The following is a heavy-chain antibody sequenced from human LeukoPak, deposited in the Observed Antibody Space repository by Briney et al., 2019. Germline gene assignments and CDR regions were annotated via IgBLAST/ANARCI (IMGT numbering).Heavy chain of an antibody. CDR1: GGSISSSSYY. J-gene: IGHJ6*03. Sequence: SETLSLTCTVSGGSISSSSYYWGWIRQPPGKGLEWIGSIYYSGSTYYNPYLKSRVTISVDTSKNQFSLKLSSVTAADTAVYYCARHGSYYMFYYYYYMDVWGKGTTVTISS. CDR2: IYYSGST. CDR3: ARHGSYYMFYYYYYMDV. D-gene: IGHD1-26*01. V-gene: IGHV4-39*01.